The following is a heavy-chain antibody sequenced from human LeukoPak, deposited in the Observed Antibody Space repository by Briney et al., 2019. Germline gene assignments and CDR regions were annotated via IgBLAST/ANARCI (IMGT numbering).Heavy chain of an antibody. D-gene: IGHD3-10*01. CDR2: ISGSGETT. CDR3: AKPGLFGY. CDR1: GFTFSSYA. Sequence: GGSPRLSCADSGFTFSSYAMSWVRQAPGKGLEWVSTISGSGETTYYADSVKGRFTISRDNSKNTLYLQMNSLRAEDTAVYYCAKPGLFGYWGQGTLVTVSS. V-gene: IGHV3-23*01. J-gene: IGHJ4*02.